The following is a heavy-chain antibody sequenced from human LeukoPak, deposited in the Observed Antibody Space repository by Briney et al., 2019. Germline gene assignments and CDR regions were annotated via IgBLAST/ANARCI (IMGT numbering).Heavy chain of an antibody. J-gene: IGHJ4*02. V-gene: IGHV4-39*01. Sequence: SETLSLTCTVSGGSISSSSYYWGWIRQPPGKGLEWIGSIYYSGSTYYNPSLKSRVTISVDTSKNQFSLKLSSVTAADTAGYYCARHVNDFWSGYYTTFDYWGQGTLVTVSS. CDR1: GGSISSSSYY. CDR2: IYYSGST. CDR3: ARHVNDFWSGYYTTFDY. D-gene: IGHD3-3*01.